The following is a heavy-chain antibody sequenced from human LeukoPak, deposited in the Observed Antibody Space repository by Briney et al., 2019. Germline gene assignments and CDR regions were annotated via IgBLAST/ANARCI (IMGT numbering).Heavy chain of an antibody. CDR1: GFTFSNAW. J-gene: IGHJ4*02. V-gene: IGHV3-15*01. D-gene: IGHD5-18*01. CDR2: IKSKTDGGTT. CDR3: TTELPRDTAMIFDY. Sequence: GGSLRLSCAASGFTFSNAWMSWVRQAPGKGLEWVGLIKSKTDGGTTDYAAPVKGRFTISRDDSKNTLYLQMNSLKTEDTAVYYCTTELPRDTAMIFDYWGQGTLVTVSS.